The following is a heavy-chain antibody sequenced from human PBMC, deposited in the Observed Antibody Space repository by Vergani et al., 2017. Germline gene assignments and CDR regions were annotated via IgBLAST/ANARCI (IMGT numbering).Heavy chain of an antibody. CDR1: GYTFTGYY. CDR2: INPKNGLT. Sequence: QVQLVQSGAEVKRPGASVKVSCKASGYTFTGYYLHWVRLAPGQGLEWMGWINPKNGLTKYAQRFQGRVSLTRDTSITTAFMELSSLRSEDTAVYYCARGASSSSWYYYMDVWGKGTTVTVSS. J-gene: IGHJ6*03. V-gene: IGHV1-2*02. CDR3: ARGASSSSWYYYMDV. D-gene: IGHD6-6*01.